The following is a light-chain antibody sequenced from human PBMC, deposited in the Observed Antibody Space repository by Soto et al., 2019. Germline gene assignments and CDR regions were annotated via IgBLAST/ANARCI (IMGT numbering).Light chain of an antibody. CDR1: QSVLYSSNNKNY. CDR2: WAS. V-gene: IGKV4-1*01. CDR3: QQYYTTPCT. J-gene: IGKJ3*01. Sequence: DIVMTQSPDSLGVSLGERATINCKSSQSVLYSSNNKNYLAWYQQKPGQPPKLLIYWASTRESGVPDRFSGSGSGTDFTLTISSLQAEDVAVYYCQQYYTTPCTFGPGTKVDIK.